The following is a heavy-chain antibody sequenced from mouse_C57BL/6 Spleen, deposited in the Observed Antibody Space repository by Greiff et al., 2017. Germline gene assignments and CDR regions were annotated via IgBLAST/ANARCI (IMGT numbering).Heavy chain of an antibody. CDR3: ARHDAYDYDVGAMDY. Sequence: EVKLVESGGDLVKPGGSLKLSCAASGFTFSSYGMSWVRQTPDKRLEWVATISSGGSYTYYPDSVKGRFTISRDNAKNTLYLQMSSLKSEDTAMYYCARHDAYDYDVGAMDYWGQGTSVTVSS. D-gene: IGHD2-4*01. J-gene: IGHJ4*01. CDR2: ISSGGSYT. CDR1: GFTFSSYG. V-gene: IGHV5-6*02.